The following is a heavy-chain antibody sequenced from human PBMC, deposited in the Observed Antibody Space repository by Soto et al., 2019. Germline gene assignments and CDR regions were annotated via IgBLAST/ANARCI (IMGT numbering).Heavy chain of an antibody. J-gene: IGHJ4*02. CDR1: GGTFKMYA. D-gene: IGHD3-16*02. Sequence: QVQLVQSGVEVREPGSAVKVSCKASGGTFKMYAMHWVRQAPGQGLEWMGGIIPILDKPTYAQKFQGRVTITVDDSTAIAYMELTSLRSDDTAVYYCTRSIGSGGVVGGFDYWGQGTLVTVSS. CDR2: IIPILDKP. V-gene: IGHV1-69*01. CDR3: TRSIGSGGVVGGFDY.